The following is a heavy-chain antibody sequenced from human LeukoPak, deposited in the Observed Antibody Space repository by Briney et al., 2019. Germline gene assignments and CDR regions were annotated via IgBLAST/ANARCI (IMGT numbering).Heavy chain of an antibody. D-gene: IGHD2-2*01. CDR1: GGTFSSYA. CDR2: IIPIFGTA. CDR3: ASRLYCSNTRCRNFPFAY. J-gene: IGHJ4*02. Sequence: SVKVSCKASGGTFSSYAINWVRQAPGQGLEWMGGIIPIFGTANYAQKFQDRVTITADESTSTAHMELSSLRSEDTAIYYCASRLYCSNTRCRNFPFAYWGQGTLVTVSS. V-gene: IGHV1-69*13.